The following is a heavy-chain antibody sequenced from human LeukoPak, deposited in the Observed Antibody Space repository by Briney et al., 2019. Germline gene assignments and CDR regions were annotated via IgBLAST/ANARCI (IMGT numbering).Heavy chain of an antibody. CDR2: ICSSGGST. CDR3: ARSLSSRFSGPRRPYYFDS. Sequence: PGGSLSLSCAASGLTLSRYAMIWVRQAPGKGLQWVSGICSSGGSTYYVDSVKGRFTISTDNSKNTLYLKMNSLRAEDTAVYYCARSLSSRFSGPRRPYYFDSWGQGTLVTVSS. D-gene: IGHD3-16*02. J-gene: IGHJ4*02. V-gene: IGHV3-23*01. CDR1: GLTLSRYA.